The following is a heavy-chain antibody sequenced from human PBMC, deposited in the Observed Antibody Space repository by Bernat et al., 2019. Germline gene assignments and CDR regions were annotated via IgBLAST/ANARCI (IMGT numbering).Heavy chain of an antibody. CDR1: GFAFSLYG. CDR3: AKEGGGGSSWQGLDY. CDR2: VSYDGSDQ. J-gene: IGHJ4*02. D-gene: IGHD6-13*01. V-gene: IGHV3-30*18. Sequence: QVQLVESGGGVVQPGRSPRLSCAASGFAFSLYGMHWVRQAPGKGLQWVAGVSYDGSDQYYADSVKGRFTISRDNSKNTLYLQMNSLRGEDTAVYYCAKEGGGGSSWQGLDYWGQGTLVTVSS.